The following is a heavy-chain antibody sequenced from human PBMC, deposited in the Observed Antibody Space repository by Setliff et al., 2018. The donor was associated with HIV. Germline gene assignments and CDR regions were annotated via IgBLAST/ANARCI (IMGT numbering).Heavy chain of an antibody. Sequence: GGSLRLSCVASGFAFNTYDMNWVRQAPGKGLEWVSFIFRTSVYMDYRDSVKGRFTISRDDAKNSLYLQMNILRAEDTAVYYCTRGRDSNGWYEAWGQGTLVPSPQ. CDR2: IFRTSVYM. D-gene: IGHD6-19*01. V-gene: IGHV3-21*01. J-gene: IGHJ5*02. CDR1: GFAFNTYD. CDR3: TRGRDSNGWYEA.